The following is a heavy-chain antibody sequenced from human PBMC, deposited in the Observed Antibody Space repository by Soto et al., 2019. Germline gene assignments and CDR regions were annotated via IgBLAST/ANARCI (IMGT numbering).Heavy chain of an antibody. Sequence: PSETLSLTCAAYGGSFSGYYWSWIRQPPGKGLEWIGEINHSGSTNYNPSLKSRVTISVDTSKNQFSLKLSSVTAADTAVYYCAKSLRVAGLYYFDYWGQGTLVTVSS. CDR1: GGSFSGYY. J-gene: IGHJ4*02. D-gene: IGHD6-19*01. CDR2: INHSGST. CDR3: AKSLRVAGLYYFDY. V-gene: IGHV4-34*01.